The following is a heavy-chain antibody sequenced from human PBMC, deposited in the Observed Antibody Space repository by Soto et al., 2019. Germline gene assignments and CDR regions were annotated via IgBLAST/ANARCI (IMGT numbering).Heavy chain of an antibody. J-gene: IGHJ6*02. CDR1: GGTFSSYA. Sequence: ASVKVSCKASGGTFSSYAISWVRQAPGQGLEWMGGIIPIFGTANYAQKFQGRVTITADESTSTAYMELSSLRSEDTAVYYCARDSRVVLVPAAMGYYYGMDVWG. CDR2: IIPIFGTA. D-gene: IGHD2-2*01. V-gene: IGHV1-69*13. CDR3: ARDSRVVLVPAAMGYYYGMDV.